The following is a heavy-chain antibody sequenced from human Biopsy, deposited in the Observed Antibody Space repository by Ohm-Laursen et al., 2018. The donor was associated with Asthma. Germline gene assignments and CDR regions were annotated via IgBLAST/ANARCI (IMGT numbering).Heavy chain of an antibody. J-gene: IGHJ4*02. CDR2: ISYTGST. CDR1: ADSISSNNFY. CDR3: ARHSGNYYAQLNY. V-gene: IGHV4-39*01. Sequence: GTLSPTCPVSADSISSNNFYWGWIRQPPGKGLEWIATISYTGSTYYNPSLKSRVTISVDTSKNQFSLKLSSVTAADTAVYYCARHSGNYYAQLNYWSQGTLVTVSS. D-gene: IGHD1-26*01.